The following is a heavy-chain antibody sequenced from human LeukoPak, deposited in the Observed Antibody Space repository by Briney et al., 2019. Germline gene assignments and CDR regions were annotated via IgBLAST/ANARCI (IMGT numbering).Heavy chain of an antibody. Sequence: SETLSLTCTVSGGSISSYYWSWIRQPPGKGLEWIGYIYTSGSTNYNPSLKNRVTISVDTSKNQFSLKLSSVTAADTAVYYCARFRGSGNYYYYMDVWGKGTTVTVSS. CDR1: GGSISSYY. J-gene: IGHJ6*03. CDR2: IYTSGST. D-gene: IGHD2-15*01. V-gene: IGHV4-4*09. CDR3: ARFRGSGNYYYYMDV.